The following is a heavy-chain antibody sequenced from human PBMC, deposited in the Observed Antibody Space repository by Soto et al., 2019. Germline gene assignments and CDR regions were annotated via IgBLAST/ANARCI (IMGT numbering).Heavy chain of an antibody. J-gene: IGHJ4*02. CDR1: GFTFSSYW. CDR3: ARGTAVAGFRVEY. CDR2: IKQDGSEK. Sequence: EVQLVESGGGLVQPGGSLRLSCAASGFTFSSYWMSWVRQAPGKGLEWVANIKQDGSEKYNVDSVKGRFTISRDNAKNSVDLQLDGRRAGDTAGYYGARGTAVAGFRVEYWGQGALVTVSA. V-gene: IGHV3-7*04. D-gene: IGHD6-19*01.